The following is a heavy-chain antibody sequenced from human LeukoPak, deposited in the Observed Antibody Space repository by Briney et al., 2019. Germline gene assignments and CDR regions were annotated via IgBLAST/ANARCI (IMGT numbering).Heavy chain of an antibody. CDR1: GFTFSSYW. Sequence: PGGSLRLSCAASGFTFSSYWMSWVRQAPGKGLEWVANIDQDGSDKNYVGSVKGRFTISRDDAKNSLFLQMNSLRAGDTAVYYCARESTEDRPGSWGQGTLVTVSS. CDR2: IDQDGSDK. CDR3: ARESTEDRPGS. J-gene: IGHJ5*02. V-gene: IGHV3-7*01. D-gene: IGHD5/OR15-5a*01.